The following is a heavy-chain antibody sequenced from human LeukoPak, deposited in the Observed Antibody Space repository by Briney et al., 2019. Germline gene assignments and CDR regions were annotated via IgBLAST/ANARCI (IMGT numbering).Heavy chain of an antibody. CDR2: IKQDGSEK. D-gene: IGHD5-12*01. Sequence: PGGSLRLSCAASGFTFSSYWMSWVRQAPGKGLEWVANIKQDGSEKYYVDSVEGRFTISRDNAKNSLYLQMNSLRAEDTAVYYCAREDSGYDLDYWGQGTLVTVSS. CDR3: AREDSGYDLDY. V-gene: IGHV3-7*01. CDR1: GFTFSSYW. J-gene: IGHJ4*02.